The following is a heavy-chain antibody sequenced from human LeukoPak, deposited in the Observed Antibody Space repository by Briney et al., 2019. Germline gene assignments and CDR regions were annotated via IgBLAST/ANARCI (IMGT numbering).Heavy chain of an antibody. D-gene: IGHD5-24*01. CDR2: INPNGGGT. CDR1: GNTFTGYY. J-gene: IGHJ3*02. V-gene: IGHV1-2*02. CDR3: ARAIVGMRWLQVDAFDI. Sequence: ASVKVSCKASGNTFTGYYMHWVRQAPGQGLEWMGWINPNGGGTNYAQKFQGRVTMTRDTSISTAYMELSRLRSGDTAVYYCARAIVGMRWLQVDAFDIWGQGTMVTVSS.